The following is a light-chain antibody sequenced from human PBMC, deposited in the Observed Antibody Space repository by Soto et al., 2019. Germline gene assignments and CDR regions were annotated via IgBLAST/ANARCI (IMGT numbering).Light chain of an antibody. CDR1: SSDVGYYNY. CDR2: DVR. V-gene: IGLV2-14*03. Sequence: QSALTQPASVSGSPGQSITISCTGTSSDVGYYNYASWYQQHPGKAPKLMIYDVRNRPSGVSNRFSGSKSGNTASLTISGLQAEDEADYYCSSYTSSSTYVFGTGTKVTVL. CDR3: SSYTSSSTYV. J-gene: IGLJ1*01.